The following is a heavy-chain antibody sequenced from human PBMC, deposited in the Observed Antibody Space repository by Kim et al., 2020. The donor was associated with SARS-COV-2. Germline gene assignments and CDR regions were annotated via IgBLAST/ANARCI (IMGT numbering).Heavy chain of an antibody. V-gene: IGHV4-34*01. J-gene: IGHJ6*03. CDR1: GGSFSGYY. CDR2: INHSGST. Sequence: SETLSLTCAVYGGSFSGYYWSWIRQPPGKGLEWIGEINHSGSTNYNPSLKSRVTISVDTSKNQFSLKLSSVTAADTAVYYCARERGGLCSSTSCRPYYYYYYYMDVWGKGTTVTVSS. D-gene: IGHD2-2*01. CDR3: ARERGGLCSSTSCRPYYYYYYYMDV.